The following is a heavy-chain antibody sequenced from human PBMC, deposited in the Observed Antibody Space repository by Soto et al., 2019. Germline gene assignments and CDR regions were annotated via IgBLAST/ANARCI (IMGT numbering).Heavy chain of an antibody. Sequence: EVQLVESGGGLVQPGGSLKLSCAASGFTFSGAAIHWVRQASGKGLEWVGGIRSKAKDYATAYTESVKGRFTISRDDSKYTAYLQMNSLKTDDTAMYYCSTLGEWGSYSGYWGQGTLVTVSS. J-gene: IGHJ4*02. CDR1: GFTFSGAA. CDR2: IRSKAKDYAT. CDR3: STLGEWGSYSGY. D-gene: IGHD3-16*01. V-gene: IGHV3-73*02.